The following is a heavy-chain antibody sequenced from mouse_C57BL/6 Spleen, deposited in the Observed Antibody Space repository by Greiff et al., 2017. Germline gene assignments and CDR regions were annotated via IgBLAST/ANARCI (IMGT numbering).Heavy chain of an antibody. Sequence: EVNVVESGGGLVKPGGSLKLSCAASGFTFSSYAMSWVRQTPEKRLEWVATISDGGSYTYYPDNVKGRFTISRDNAKNNLYLQMSHLKSEDTAMYYCARDSNYEAWFAYWGQGTLVTVSA. CDR1: GFTFSSYA. CDR2: ISDGGSYT. V-gene: IGHV5-4*01. CDR3: ARDSNYEAWFAY. D-gene: IGHD2-5*01. J-gene: IGHJ3*01.